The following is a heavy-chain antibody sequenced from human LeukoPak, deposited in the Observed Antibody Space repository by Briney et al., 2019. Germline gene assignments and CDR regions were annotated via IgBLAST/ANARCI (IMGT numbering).Heavy chain of an antibody. V-gene: IGHV3-30*02. J-gene: IGHJ4*02. D-gene: IGHD2-15*01. CDR1: GFTFSSYD. Sequence: GGSLRLSRAASGFTFSSYDMHWVRQAPGKGLEWVAFIRYDGSNKYYADSVKGRFTISRDNSKNTLYLQMNSLRAEDTALYYCAKDKGTPLYCSGGSCYSFDYWGQGTLVTVSS. CDR3: AKDKGTPLYCSGGSCYSFDY. CDR2: IRYDGSNK.